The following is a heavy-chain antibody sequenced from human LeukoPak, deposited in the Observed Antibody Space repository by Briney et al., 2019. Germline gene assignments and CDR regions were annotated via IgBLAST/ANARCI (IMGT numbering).Heavy chain of an antibody. CDR1: GYTFTSYD. D-gene: IGHD2-21*01. J-gene: IGHJ4*02. CDR2: MDPNSGNT. V-gene: IGHV1-8*01. Sequence: ASVKVSCKASGYTFTSYDSNWVRQATGQGLEWMGWMDPNSGNTGYAQKFHGRVTMTRNTSISTAYMELSSLRSEDTAVYYCAREFRVVAPTQGDDYWGQGTLVTVSS. CDR3: AREFRVVAPTQGDDY.